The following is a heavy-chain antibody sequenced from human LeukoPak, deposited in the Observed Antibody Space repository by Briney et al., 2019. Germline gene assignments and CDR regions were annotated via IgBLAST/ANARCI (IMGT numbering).Heavy chain of an antibody. V-gene: IGHV3-7*01. CDR2: INLDGSEK. D-gene: IGHD2/OR15-2a*01. Sequence: GGSLRLSCAAYGFTFSSYSMTWARQAPGKGLEWVASINLDGSEKNYVDSVEGRFAISRDNAKKSLFLQMNSLRDEDTAVYYCARTRLSCDCWGQGALVTVSS. CDR1: GFTFSSYS. J-gene: IGHJ4*02. CDR3: ARTRLSCDC.